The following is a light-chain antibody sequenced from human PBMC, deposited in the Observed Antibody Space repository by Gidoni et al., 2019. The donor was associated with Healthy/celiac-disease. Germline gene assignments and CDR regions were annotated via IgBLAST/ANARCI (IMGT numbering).Light chain of an antibody. CDR3: QRRSNYPLLFT. CDR1: QSVSSY. Sequence: ATQSVSSYLAWYHQKPGQAPRLLIYDASNRATVIPASFRGSGSGTDFTLTISSLKPEDFAVYYCQRRSNYPLLFTFGPGTKVDIK. CDR2: DAS. V-gene: IGKV3-11*01. J-gene: IGKJ3*01.